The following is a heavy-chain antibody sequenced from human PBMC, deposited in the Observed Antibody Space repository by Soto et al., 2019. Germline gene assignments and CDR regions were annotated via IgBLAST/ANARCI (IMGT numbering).Heavy chain of an antibody. CDR3: ARDFGSGYDPLDY. J-gene: IGHJ4*02. Sequence: QVQLVESGGGVVQPGRSLRLSCAASGFTFSSYGMHWVRQAPGKGLEWVAVIWYDGSNKYYADSVKGRFTISRDNSKNTLYLQMNSLRAEDTAVYYCARDFGSGYDPLDYWGQGTLVTVS. D-gene: IGHD5-12*01. V-gene: IGHV3-33*01. CDR2: IWYDGSNK. CDR1: GFTFSSYG.